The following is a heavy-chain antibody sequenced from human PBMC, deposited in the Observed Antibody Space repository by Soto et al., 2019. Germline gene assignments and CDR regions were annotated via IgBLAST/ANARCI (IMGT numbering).Heavy chain of an antibody. D-gene: IGHD3-10*01. J-gene: IGHJ5*02. CDR1: GFTFSSND. Sequence: ASVKVSCKASGFTFSSNDINWVRQAPGQGLQWMGWVNANVAATDSPQRFKGRVTMTWNASISTAYMELSDLKSDDTAVYFCAREVVDGASLWLDPWGQGTLVTVSS. CDR2: VNANVAAT. V-gene: IGHV1-8*01. CDR3: AREVVDGASLWLDP.